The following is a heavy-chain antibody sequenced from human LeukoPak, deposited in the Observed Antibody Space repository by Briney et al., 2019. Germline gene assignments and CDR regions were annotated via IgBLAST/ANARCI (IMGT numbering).Heavy chain of an antibody. CDR1: GFTFSNYW. Sequence: GGSLRLSCAASGFTFSNYWMGWVRQAPGKRPEWVANMNIDGSEKYYADSVKGRFTISRDNARNSVYLQMNSLRAEDTAVYYCAREWELRRYYYYGMDVWGQGTTVTVSS. D-gene: IGHD1-26*01. J-gene: IGHJ6*02. CDR3: AREWELRRYYYYGMDV. V-gene: IGHV3-7*01. CDR2: MNIDGSEK.